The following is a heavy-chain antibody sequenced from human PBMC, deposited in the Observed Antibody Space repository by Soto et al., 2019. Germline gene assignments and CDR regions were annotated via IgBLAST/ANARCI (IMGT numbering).Heavy chain of an antibody. V-gene: IGHV5-51*01. D-gene: IGHD2-2*01. CDR2: IYPGDSDT. CDR3: ARHLGYCSSTSCYRPYYYYDMDV. Sequence: GESLKISCKGSGYSFTSYWIGWVRQMPGKGLEWMGIIYPGDSDTRYSPSFQGQVTISADKSISTAYLQWSSLKASDTAMYYCARHLGYCSSTSCYRPYYYYDMDVWGKGTTVNGSS. CDR1: GYSFTSYW. J-gene: IGHJ6*03.